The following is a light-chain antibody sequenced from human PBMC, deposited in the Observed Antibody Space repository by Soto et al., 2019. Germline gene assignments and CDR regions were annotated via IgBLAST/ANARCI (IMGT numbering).Light chain of an antibody. J-gene: IGKJ1*01. Sequence: DIQMAQSPSTLSASIGDRVTITCLASQSISTWLDWHQQKPGKDPKLRVSDASSVEDGVHSRFSGSGSGTEVTLTISILERDDVGIYYCQHYYPYPCMFGQGPQVEIK. CDR2: DAS. CDR3: QHYYPYPCM. CDR1: QSISTW. V-gene: IGKV1-5*01.